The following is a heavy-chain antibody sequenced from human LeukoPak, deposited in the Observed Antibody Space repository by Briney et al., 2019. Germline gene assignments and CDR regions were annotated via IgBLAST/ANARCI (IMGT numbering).Heavy chain of an antibody. D-gene: IGHD5-24*01. V-gene: IGHV3-30*02. CDR2: IRYDGSNK. CDR1: GFTFSSYG. CDR3: AKDLGPGSMATSPGFDH. Sequence: PGGSLRLSCAASGFTFSSYGMHWVRQAPGKGLEWVAFIRYDGSNKYYADSVKGRFTISRDNSKNTLYLQMNSLRAEDTAVYYCAKDLGPGSMATSPGFDHWGQGTLVTVSS. J-gene: IGHJ4*02.